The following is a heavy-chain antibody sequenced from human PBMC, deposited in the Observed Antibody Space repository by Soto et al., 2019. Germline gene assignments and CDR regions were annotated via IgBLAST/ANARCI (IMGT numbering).Heavy chain of an antibody. Sequence: GGSLRLSCAASGFTVSSNYMSWVRQAPGKGLEWVSVIYSGGSTYYADSVKGRFTISRDNSKNTLYLQMNSLRAEDTAVYYCARDRPGSGVFDYWGQGTLVTVSS. V-gene: IGHV3-66*01. CDR1: GFTVSSNY. J-gene: IGHJ4*02. D-gene: IGHD6-6*01. CDR2: IYSGGST. CDR3: ARDRPGSGVFDY.